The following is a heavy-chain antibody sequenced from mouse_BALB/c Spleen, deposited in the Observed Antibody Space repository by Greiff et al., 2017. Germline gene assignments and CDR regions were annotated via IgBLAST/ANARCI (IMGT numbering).Heavy chain of an antibody. CDR3: ARSTVVGNYAMDY. D-gene: IGHD1-1*01. Sequence: EVQVVESGGGLVQPGGSRKLSCAASGFTFSSFGMHWVRQAPEKGLEWVAYISSGSSTIYYADTVKGRFTISRDNPKNTLFLQMTSLRSEDTAMYYCARSTVVGNYAMDYWGQGTSVTVSS. CDR2: ISSGSSTI. J-gene: IGHJ4*01. CDR1: GFTFSSFG. V-gene: IGHV5-17*02.